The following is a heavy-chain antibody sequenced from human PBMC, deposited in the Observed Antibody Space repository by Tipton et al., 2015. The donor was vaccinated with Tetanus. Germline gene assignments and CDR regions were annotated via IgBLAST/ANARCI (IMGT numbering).Heavy chain of an antibody. CDR2: VYSSGST. D-gene: IGHD6-19*01. CDR3: ARVGLHVVAGTGQYYFDY. V-gene: IGHV4-4*07. J-gene: IGHJ4*02. Sequence: TLSLTCTVSGGSIISYYWSWIRQPAGKGLEWIGRVYSSGSTHYNPSLKSRVTMSLDTSKNQFSLNLGSVTAADTAVYYCARVGLHVVAGTGQYYFDYWGRGTLVTVSS. CDR1: GGSIISYY.